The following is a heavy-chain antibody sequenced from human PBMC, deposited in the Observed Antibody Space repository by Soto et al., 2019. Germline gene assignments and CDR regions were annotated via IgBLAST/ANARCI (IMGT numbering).Heavy chain of an antibody. D-gene: IGHD2-15*01. V-gene: IGHV3-23*01. CDR2: ISGSGGST. J-gene: IGHJ4*02. Sequence: EVQLLDSGGGLVQTGGSLTLSCAASGFTFSNYAMSWVRQAPGKGMEWVSAISGSGGSTYYADSVKGRFTISRDNAKYSLSLQMNSLRAEDTALYYCTKTRGYCSGGSCYSDYWGQGTLVTVSS. CDR3: TKTRGYCSGGSCYSDY. CDR1: GFTFSNYA.